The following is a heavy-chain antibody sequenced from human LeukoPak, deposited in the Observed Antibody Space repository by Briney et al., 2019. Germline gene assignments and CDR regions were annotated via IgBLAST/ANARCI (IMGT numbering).Heavy chain of an antibody. CDR2: ISSYNGNT. CDR1: GYTFVTYG. CDR3: ARDYYGSGSYYDMDAFDI. V-gene: IGHV1-18*04. D-gene: IGHD3-10*01. Sequence: ASVKVSCKASGYTFVTYGISWVRQAPGQGLEWMGRISSYNGNTEYAQKFQGRVTMTTDTSTSTAYMQVRSLRSDDTAVYYCARDYYGSGSYYDMDAFDIWGQGTMVTVSS. J-gene: IGHJ3*02.